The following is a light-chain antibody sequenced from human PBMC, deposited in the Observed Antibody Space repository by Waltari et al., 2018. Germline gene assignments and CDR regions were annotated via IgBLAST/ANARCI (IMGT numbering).Light chain of an antibody. V-gene: IGKV1-39*01. J-gene: IGKJ1*01. CDR1: QSISSY. Sequence: DIQMTQSPYSLSASVGDRVTITCRASQSISSYLNWYQQKPGKAPKLLIYAASSLQSGVPSRFSVSGSGTDFTLTISSLQPEDFATYYCQQSYSTPQTFGQGTKVEIK. CDR2: AAS. CDR3: QQSYSTPQT.